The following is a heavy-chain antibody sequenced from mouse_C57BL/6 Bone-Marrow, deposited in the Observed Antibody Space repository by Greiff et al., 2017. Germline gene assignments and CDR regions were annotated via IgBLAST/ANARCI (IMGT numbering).Heavy chain of an antibody. Sequence: EVHLVESGAELVRPGASVKLSCTASGFTIKDDYMHWVKQRPEQGLEWIGWIDPENGDTEYASKFQGKATITADTSSNTAYLQLSSLTSEDTAVYYCTAGYDWFAYWGQGTLVTVSA. J-gene: IGHJ3*01. CDR3: TAGYDWFAY. CDR1: GFTIKDDY. V-gene: IGHV14-4*01. CDR2: IDPENGDT. D-gene: IGHD2-3*01.